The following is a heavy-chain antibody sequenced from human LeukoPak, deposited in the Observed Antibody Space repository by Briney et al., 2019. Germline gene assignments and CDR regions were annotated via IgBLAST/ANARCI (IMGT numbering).Heavy chain of an antibody. Sequence: ASVKVSCKASGYTFTTYPMHWVRQAPGQRLEWMGWIIAGNGNTKYSQKFQGRVTITRDTSASTAYMELSSLRSQDTAVYYCATVSGYGSSWFDYWGQGTLVTVSS. CDR2: IIAGNGNT. CDR1: GYTFTTYP. J-gene: IGHJ4*02. D-gene: IGHD6-13*01. CDR3: ATVSGYGSSWFDY. V-gene: IGHV1-3*01.